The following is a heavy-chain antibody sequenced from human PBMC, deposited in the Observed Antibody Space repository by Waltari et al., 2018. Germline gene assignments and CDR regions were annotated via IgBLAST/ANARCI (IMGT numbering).Heavy chain of an antibody. J-gene: IGHJ6*03. Sequence: QVQLQESGPGLVKPSETLSLTCTVSGGSISSYYWSWIRPPPGKGLEWIGYIYYSGSTNYNPSLKSRVTISVDTSKNQFSLKLSSVTAADTAVYYCARSMSIYYDRIMDVWGKGTTVTVSS. CDR3: ARSMSIYYDRIMDV. D-gene: IGHD3-22*01. V-gene: IGHV4-59*01. CDR1: GGSISSYY. CDR2: IYYSGST.